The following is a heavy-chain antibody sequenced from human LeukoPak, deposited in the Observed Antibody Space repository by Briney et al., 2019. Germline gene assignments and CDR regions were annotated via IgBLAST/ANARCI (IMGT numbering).Heavy chain of an antibody. CDR3: TRDESGTRRGWFEY. Sequence: ASVKVSCKVSGYTLTELSMHWVRQAPGKGLEWMGGFDPEDGETIYAQKFQGRVTMTRDTSTSTVHMELSSLRSDDTAVYYCTRDESGTRRGWFEYWGQGTLVTVSS. V-gene: IGHV1-24*01. CDR2: FDPEDGET. CDR1: GYTLTELS. J-gene: IGHJ5*01.